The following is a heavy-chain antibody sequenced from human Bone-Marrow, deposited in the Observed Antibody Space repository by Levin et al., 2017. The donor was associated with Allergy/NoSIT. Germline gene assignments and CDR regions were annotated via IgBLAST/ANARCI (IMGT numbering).Heavy chain of an antibody. J-gene: IGHJ3*02. CDR1: TFTFDDYW. Sequence: GESLKISCAASTFTFDDYWMTWVRQAPGKGLEWVANINQDGSEIYYADSVKGRFAISRDNAENSLCLQMNSLRVEDTAVYFCARAEARVDAFDIWSQVTIITVAS. CDR3: ARAEARVDAFDI. CDR2: INQDGSEI. V-gene: IGHV3-7*01.